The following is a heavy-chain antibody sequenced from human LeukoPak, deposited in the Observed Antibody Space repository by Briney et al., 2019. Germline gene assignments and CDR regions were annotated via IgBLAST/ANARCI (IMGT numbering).Heavy chain of an antibody. Sequence: PGASVKVSCKTSGYPFTTWEINWVRQAAGQGLEWMGWVHPNGGNTAYAQKFQGRVTMTRDTSISTAYMELSGLTSDDTAVYFCARGPRNDPWGQGTLATVSS. D-gene: IGHD1-14*01. J-gene: IGHJ5*02. CDR3: ARGPRNDP. CDR1: GYPFTTWE. V-gene: IGHV1-8*01. CDR2: VHPNGGNT.